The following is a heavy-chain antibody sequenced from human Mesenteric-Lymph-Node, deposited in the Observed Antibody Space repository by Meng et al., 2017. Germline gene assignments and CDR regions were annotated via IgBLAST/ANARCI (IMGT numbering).Heavy chain of an antibody. J-gene: IGHJ4*02. CDR2: MNPNSGNA. Sequence: ASVKVSCKASGYTFTSYDIDWVRQATGQGLEWMGWMNPNSGNADYAQKFQGRVTMTRNTSISTAYMELSSLRSEDTAVYYCARDGGPIWFGAPPFGYWGQGTLVTVSS. CDR1: GYTFTSYD. CDR3: ARDGGPIWFGAPPFGY. V-gene: IGHV1-8*01. D-gene: IGHD3-10*01.